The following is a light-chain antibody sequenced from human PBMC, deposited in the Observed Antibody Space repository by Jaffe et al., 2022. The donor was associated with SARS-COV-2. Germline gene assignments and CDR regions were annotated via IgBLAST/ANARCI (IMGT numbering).Light chain of an antibody. CDR1: HSLVYTDGNTY. Sequence: DVVMTQSPLSLPVTLGQPASISCRSSHSLVYTDGNTYLSWFQQRPGQSPRRLIYKVYNRDSGVPDRFSGSGSGTDFTLKISRVEAEDVGIYYCMQGTHSYTFGQGTKLEIK. V-gene: IGKV2-30*01. J-gene: IGKJ2*01. CDR3: MQGTHSYT. CDR2: KVY.